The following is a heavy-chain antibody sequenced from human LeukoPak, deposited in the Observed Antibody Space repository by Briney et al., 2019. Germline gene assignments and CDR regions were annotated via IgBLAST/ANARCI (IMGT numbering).Heavy chain of an antibody. CDR3: ARDYYDSSGYRTGAFDI. J-gene: IGHJ3*02. Sequence: SQTLSLTCAVSGGSISSGGYSWSWIRQPPGKGLEWIGYIYHSGSTYYNPSLKSRVTISVDRSKNQFSLKLGSVTAADTAVYYCARDYYDSSGYRTGAFDIWGQGTMVTVSS. CDR1: GGSISSGGYS. D-gene: IGHD3-22*01. V-gene: IGHV4-30-2*01. CDR2: IYHSGST.